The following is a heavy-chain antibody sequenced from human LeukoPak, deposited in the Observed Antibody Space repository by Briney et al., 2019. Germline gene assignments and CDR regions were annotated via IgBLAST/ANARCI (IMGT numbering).Heavy chain of an antibody. V-gene: IGHV1-69*13. CDR1: GGTFSSYA. D-gene: IGHD1-1*01. CDR3: AVEGGANNWFDP. CDR2: IIPIFGTA. J-gene: IGHJ5*02. Sequence: ASVNVSCKASGGTFSSYAISWVRQAPGQGLEWMGGIIPIFGTANYAQKFQGRVTITADESTSTAYMELSSLRSEDTAVYYCAVEGGANNWFDPWGQGTLVTVSS.